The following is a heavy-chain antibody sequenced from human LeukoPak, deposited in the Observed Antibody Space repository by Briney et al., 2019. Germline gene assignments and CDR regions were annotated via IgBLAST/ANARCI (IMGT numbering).Heavy chain of an antibody. D-gene: IGHD6-13*01. Sequence: SETLSLTCAVYSGSFSGYYWSWIRQPAGKGLEWIGRIYTSGSTNYNPSLKSRVTISVDTSKNQFSLKLSSVTAADTAVYYCARGDSSSWYGGNAFDIWGQGTMVTVSS. J-gene: IGHJ3*02. V-gene: IGHV4-59*10. CDR3: ARGDSSSWYGGNAFDI. CDR2: IYTSGST. CDR1: SGSFSGYY.